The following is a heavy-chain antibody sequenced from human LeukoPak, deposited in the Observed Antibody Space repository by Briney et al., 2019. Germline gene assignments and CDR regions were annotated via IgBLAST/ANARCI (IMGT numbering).Heavy chain of an antibody. D-gene: IGHD3-22*01. Sequence: SVKVSCKASGFTFTSSAMQWVRQTRGQRLEWIGWIVVGSGNTNYAQKFQERVTITRDTSTSTAYMELSSLRSDDTAVYYCAADAYYYDSSGYYLDYWGQGTLVTVSS. J-gene: IGHJ4*02. CDR1: GFTFTSSA. CDR2: IVVGSGNT. CDR3: AADAYYYDSSGYYLDY. V-gene: IGHV1-58*02.